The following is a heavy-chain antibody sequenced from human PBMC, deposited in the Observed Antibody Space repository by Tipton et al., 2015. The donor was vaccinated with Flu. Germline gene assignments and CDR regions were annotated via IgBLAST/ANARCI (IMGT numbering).Heavy chain of an antibody. D-gene: IGHD3-16*01. CDR2: ISFDGGNK. V-gene: IGHV3-30-3*01. Sequence: SLRLSCAASGFTFSSYVMHWVRQAPGKGLDWVAVISFDGGNKYYADSVKGRFTISRDNSKNTLYLQMSSLRAEDTAVYYCAREKEVLGYYSYGMDVWGQGTTVTVPS. J-gene: IGHJ6*02. CDR1: GFTFSSYV. CDR3: AREKEVLGYYSYGMDV.